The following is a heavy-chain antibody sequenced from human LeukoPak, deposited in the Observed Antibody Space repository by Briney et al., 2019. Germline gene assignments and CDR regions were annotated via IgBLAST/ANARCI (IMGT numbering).Heavy chain of an antibody. CDR1: GGSISSYY. V-gene: IGHV4-59*01. J-gene: IGHJ6*02. CDR2: IYYSGST. CDR3: AGVTLAYYYYYGMDV. Sequence: PSETLSLTCTVSGGSISSYYWSWIRQPPGKGLEWIGYIYYSGSTNYNPSLKSRVTISVDTSKNQFSLKLSSVTAADTAVYYCAGVTLAYYYYYGMDVWGQGTTVTVSS.